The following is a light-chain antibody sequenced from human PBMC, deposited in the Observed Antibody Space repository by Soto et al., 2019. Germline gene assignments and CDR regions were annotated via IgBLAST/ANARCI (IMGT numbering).Light chain of an antibody. J-gene: IGKJ1*01. CDR1: QNIHSW. V-gene: IGKV1-5*01. CDR2: DAS. CDR3: QQYSSFWT. Sequence: DIQMTQSPSALSASVGDRVTITCRASQNIHSWLAWYQQKPGKVPELLIYDASSVKSGVPSRFSGSRSGTEFTLTINSLQPDDFATYYCQQYSSFWTFGQGTKVDIK.